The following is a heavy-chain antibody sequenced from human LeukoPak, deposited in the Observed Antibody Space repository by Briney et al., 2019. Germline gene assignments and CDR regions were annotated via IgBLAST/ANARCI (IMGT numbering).Heavy chain of an antibody. CDR3: ARESPLHYY. V-gene: IGHV1-2*02. D-gene: IGHD2-21*02. J-gene: IGHJ4*02. CDR2: INPNSGGT. CDR1: GYTFTSYA. Sequence: ASVKVSCKASGYTFTSYAMNWVRQAPGQGLEWMGWINPNSGGTNYAQKFQGRVTMTRDTSISTAYMELSRLRSDDTAVYYCARESPLHYYWGQGTLVTVSS.